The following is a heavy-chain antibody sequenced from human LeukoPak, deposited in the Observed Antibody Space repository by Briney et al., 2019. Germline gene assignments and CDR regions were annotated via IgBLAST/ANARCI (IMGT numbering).Heavy chain of an antibody. CDR1: GFTFSSYD. V-gene: IGHV3-13*01. CDR3: ARGRAYYDFWSGYSSAFDI. D-gene: IGHD3-3*01. CDR2: IGTAGDT. J-gene: IGHJ3*02. Sequence: PGGSLRLSCAASGFTFSSYDMHWVRQATGKGLEWVSAIGTAGDTYYPGSVKGRFTISRENAKNSLYLQMNSLRAGDTAVYYCARGRAYYDFWSGYSSAFDIWGQGTMVTVSS.